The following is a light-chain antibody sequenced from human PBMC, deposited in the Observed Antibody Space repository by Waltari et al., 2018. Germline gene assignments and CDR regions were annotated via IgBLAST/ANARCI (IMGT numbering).Light chain of an antibody. Sequence: EMVLTQSPDTLALSPGERGTLSCRASHTFDSTFLAWYQQKPGQAPRLLIHGASSRAADVPDRFSGGGSGTDFTLTISRLEPEDFAVYYCQHYESPYTFGPGTKLEIK. J-gene: IGKJ2*01. CDR1: HTFDSTF. CDR2: GAS. V-gene: IGKV3-20*01. CDR3: QHYESPYT.